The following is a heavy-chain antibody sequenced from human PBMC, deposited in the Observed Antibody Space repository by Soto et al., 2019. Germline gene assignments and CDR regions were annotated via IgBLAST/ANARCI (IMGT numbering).Heavy chain of an antibody. Sequence: PSETLSLTCTVSGGSISGYYWIWIRQPPGKGLEWIGYIYYSGSTNYNPSLKSRVTISVDTSKNQFSLKLSSVTAADTAVYYCARAYSSSSSGDYWGQGTLVTVSS. CDR3: ARAYSSSSSGDY. CDR1: GGSISGYY. CDR2: IYYSGST. V-gene: IGHV4-59*01. D-gene: IGHD6-6*01. J-gene: IGHJ4*02.